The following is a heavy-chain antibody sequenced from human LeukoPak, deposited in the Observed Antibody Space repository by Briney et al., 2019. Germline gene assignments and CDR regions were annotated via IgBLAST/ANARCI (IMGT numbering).Heavy chain of an antibody. CDR1: GFTFNTYG. V-gene: IGHV3-30*03. J-gene: IGHJ4*02. Sequence: GGSLRLSCAASGFTFNTYGMHWVRQAPGKGLEWVAIISYDGSDEYYADSVKGRFTISRDKSNNTQSLQMNTLTAEDTAVYYCLASSGSYHYWGQGTLVTVSS. CDR3: LASSGSYHY. D-gene: IGHD3-10*01. CDR2: ISYDGSDE.